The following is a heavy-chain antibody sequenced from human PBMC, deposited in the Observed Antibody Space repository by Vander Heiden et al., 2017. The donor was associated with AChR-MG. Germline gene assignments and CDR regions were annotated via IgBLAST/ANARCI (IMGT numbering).Heavy chain of an antibody. V-gene: IGHV4-4*07. D-gene: IGHD6-13*01. Sequence: QVQLQESGPGLVKPSETLSLTCTVSGGSISSYSWSWIRQPAGKGLEWIGRIYTSGSTNYNPSLKSRVTMSVDTSKNQFSLKLSSVTAADTAVYYCARVIVAAAGTLGHWFDPWGQGTLVTVSS. CDR3: ARVIVAAAGTLGHWFDP. CDR1: GGSISSYS. J-gene: IGHJ5*02. CDR2: IYTSGST.